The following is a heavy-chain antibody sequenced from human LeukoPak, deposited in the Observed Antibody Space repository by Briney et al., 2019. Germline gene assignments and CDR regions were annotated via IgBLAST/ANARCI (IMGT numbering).Heavy chain of an antibody. D-gene: IGHD6-19*01. CDR1: GVSISSSNSY. CDR3: ARDSSGWVNWFDP. CDR2: IYYSGNT. Sequence: SETLSLTCTVSGVSISSSNSYWGWIRQPPGKGLEWIGSIYYSGNTYYNASLKSQVSISIDTSKNQFSLKLSSVTAADTAVYYCARDSSGWVNWFDPWGQGTLVTVSS. J-gene: IGHJ5*02. V-gene: IGHV4-39*07.